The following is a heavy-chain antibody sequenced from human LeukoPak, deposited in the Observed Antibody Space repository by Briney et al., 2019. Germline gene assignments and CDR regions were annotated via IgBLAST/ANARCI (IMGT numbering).Heavy chain of an antibody. V-gene: IGHV3-11*01. Sequence: PGGSLRLPCAASGFTLSDYYMTWVRQAPGKGLEWVSYVGNGGSDIMLYRDSVKGRFTVFRDYAKNSLYLQMNSLRAEDTAVYYCARDKSNKGHDCWGQGTLVTVSS. J-gene: IGHJ4*02. CDR2: VGNGGSDIM. CDR1: GFTLSDYY. CDR3: ARDKSNKGHDC.